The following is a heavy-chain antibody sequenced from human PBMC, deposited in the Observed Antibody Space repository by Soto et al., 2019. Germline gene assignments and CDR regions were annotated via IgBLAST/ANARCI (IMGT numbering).Heavy chain of an antibody. CDR3: AREGTMVRGVMRYYYYYYYMDV. V-gene: IGHV3-33*01. CDR2: ILYDGSNK. CDR1: GFTFSSYG. D-gene: IGHD3-10*01. Sequence: QVQLVESGGGVVQPGRSLRLSCAASGFTFSSYGMHWVRQAPGKGLEWVAVILYDGSNKYYADSVKGRFTISRDNSKNTLYLQMNSLRAEDTAVYYCAREGTMVRGVMRYYYYYYYMDVWGKGTTVTVSS. J-gene: IGHJ6*03.